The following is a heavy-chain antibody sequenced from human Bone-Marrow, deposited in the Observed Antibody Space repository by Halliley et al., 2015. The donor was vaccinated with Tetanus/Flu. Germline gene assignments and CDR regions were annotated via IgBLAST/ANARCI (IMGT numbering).Heavy chain of an antibody. V-gene: IGHV3-23*01. CDR1: GFTFGSYS. CDR3: AKKFRNPWFQQGTAL. CDR2: ITRSDGTT. D-gene: IGHD3-10*01. J-gene: IGHJ4*02. Sequence: SLRLSCVASGFTFGSYSMNWIRQTPGKGLEWVSAITRSDGTTYYADSVRGRFIISRDNSKNTLYLDMTSLRVEDTGVYYCAKKFRNPWFQQGTALWGQGALGTVSS.